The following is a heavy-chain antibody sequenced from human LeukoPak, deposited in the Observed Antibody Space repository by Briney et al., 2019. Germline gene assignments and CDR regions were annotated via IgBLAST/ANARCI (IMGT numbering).Heavy chain of an antibody. D-gene: IGHD3-3*01. CDR1: GGSISSGGYY. Sequence: SQTLSLTCTVSGGSISSGGYYWSWIRQPPGKGLEWIGYIYHSGSTYYNPSLKSRVTISVDRSKNQFSLRLSSVTAADTAVYFCARGVVTNYYYYMDVWGKGTTVTVSS. CDR3: ARGVVTNYYYYMDV. CDR2: IYHSGST. V-gene: IGHV4-30-2*01. J-gene: IGHJ6*03.